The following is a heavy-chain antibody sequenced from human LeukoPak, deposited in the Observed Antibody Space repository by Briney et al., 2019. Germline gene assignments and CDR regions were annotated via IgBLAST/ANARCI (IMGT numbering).Heavy chain of an antibody. CDR3: ARDEVATIGGYYYYYMDV. V-gene: IGHV3-7*01. CDR2: IKPDGSDK. Sequence: GGSLRLSCAVSGFTFSNYWLTWVRQAPGRGLEWVANIKPDGSDKNYVDSVKGRFTISRDNAKNSLYLQMNSLRVEDTAVYYCARDEVATIGGYYYYYMDVWGKGTTVTISS. CDR1: GFTFSNYW. J-gene: IGHJ6*03. D-gene: IGHD5-12*01.